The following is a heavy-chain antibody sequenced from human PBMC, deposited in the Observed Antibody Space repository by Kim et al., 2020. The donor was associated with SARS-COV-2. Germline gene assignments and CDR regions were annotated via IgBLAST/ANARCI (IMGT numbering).Heavy chain of an antibody. D-gene: IGHD6-13*01. J-gene: IGHJ4*02. CDR2: VDPTDSYT. CDR3: ARQEGIAASVDY. CDR1: GYSFTNYW. V-gene: IGHV5-10-1*01. Sequence: GESLKISCKGSGYSFTNYWINWVRQMPGKGLEWMGRVDPTDSYTNYSPSFRGHVTISADKSISTAYLQWSSLTASDTAIYYCARQEGIAASVDYWGQGTLVTVSS.